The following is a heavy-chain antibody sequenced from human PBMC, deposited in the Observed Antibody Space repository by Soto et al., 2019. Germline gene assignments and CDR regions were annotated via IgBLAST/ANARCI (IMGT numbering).Heavy chain of an antibody. D-gene: IGHD6-13*01. Sequence: GPSVNVCCKGSGYSFTSYGIGWVRQMPGKGLEWMGIIYPGDSDTRYSPSFQGQVTISADKSISTAYLQWSSLKASDTAMYYCALLPGIAAAGTLGSLDYYYYGMDVWGQGTTVTVSS. V-gene: IGHV5-51*01. J-gene: IGHJ6*02. CDR3: ALLPGIAAAGTLGSLDYYYYGMDV. CDR1: GYSFTSYG. CDR2: IYPGDSDT.